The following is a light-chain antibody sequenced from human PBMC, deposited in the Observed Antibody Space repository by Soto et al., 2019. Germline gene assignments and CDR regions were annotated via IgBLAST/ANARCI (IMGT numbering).Light chain of an antibody. CDR1: QPIGTS. V-gene: IGKV1-39*01. J-gene: IGKJ1*01. Sequence: DIQMTQSPSSLSAFVGDSVTVTCRASQPIGTSLHWYQQRAGTAPKVLISAATKLQSGVPSRFSGRGSGTDCTLTISNLQPEDSATYFCQQGYNTFWTFGRGTKVDIK. CDR3: QQGYNTFWT. CDR2: AAT.